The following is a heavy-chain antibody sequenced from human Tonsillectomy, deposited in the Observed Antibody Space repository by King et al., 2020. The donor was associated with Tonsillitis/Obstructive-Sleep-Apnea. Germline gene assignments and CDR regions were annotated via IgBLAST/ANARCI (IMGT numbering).Heavy chain of an antibody. CDR1: GFTFSNFA. J-gene: IGHJ4*02. V-gene: IGHV3-23*04. D-gene: IGHD3-3*01. CDR3: ACSYYDFWSGSGALDY. CDR2: ISNTGGST. Sequence: VQLVESGGGLVQPGGSLRLSCAASGFTFSNFAMSWVRQAPGKGLEWVSAISNTGGSTYYADSVKGRFTISRDNSKNTLYLQMNSLRDEYTAVYYCACSYYDFWSGSGALDYWGQGTLVTVSS.